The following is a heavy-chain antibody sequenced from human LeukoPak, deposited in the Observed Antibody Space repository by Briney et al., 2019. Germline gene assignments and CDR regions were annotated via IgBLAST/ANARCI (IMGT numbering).Heavy chain of an antibody. Sequence: GGSLRLSCAASGFTFSSYDMHWVRQATGKGLEWVSAIGTAGDTYYPGSVKGRFTISRENAKNSLYLQMNSLRAGDTAVYYCARGPRQGYCSSTSCSDVNWFDPWGQGTLVTVSS. D-gene: IGHD2-2*01. J-gene: IGHJ5*02. CDR1: GFTFSSYD. CDR3: ARGPRQGYCSSTSCSDVNWFDP. CDR2: IGTAGDT. V-gene: IGHV3-13*01.